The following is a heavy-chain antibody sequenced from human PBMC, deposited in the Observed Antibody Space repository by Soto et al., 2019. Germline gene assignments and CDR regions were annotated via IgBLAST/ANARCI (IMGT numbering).Heavy chain of an antibody. CDR2: ISGSGGST. CDR3: AKDYGDYYYYYGMDV. D-gene: IGHD4-17*01. CDR1: GFTFSSYA. Sequence: EVQLLESGGGLVQPGGSLRLSCAASGFTFSSYAMIWVLQAPGKGLEWVSAISGSGGSTYYADCVKGRFTISRDNSKNTLYLQMNSLRAEDTAVYYCAKDYGDYYYYYGMDVWGQGTTVTVSS. J-gene: IGHJ6*02. V-gene: IGHV3-23*01.